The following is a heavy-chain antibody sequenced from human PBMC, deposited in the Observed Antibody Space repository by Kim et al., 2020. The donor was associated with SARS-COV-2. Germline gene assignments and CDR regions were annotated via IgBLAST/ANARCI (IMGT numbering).Heavy chain of an antibody. J-gene: IGHJ5*02. Sequence: SETLSLTCTVSGGSISSYYWSWIRQPPGKGLEWIGYIYYSGSTNYNPSLKSRVTISVDTSKNQFSLKLSSVTAADTAVYYCARVRSAFVLRFLEPRFDPWGQGTLVTVSS. CDR2: IYYSGST. CDR1: GGSISSYY. CDR3: ARVRSAFVLRFLEPRFDP. D-gene: IGHD3-3*01. V-gene: IGHV4-59*01.